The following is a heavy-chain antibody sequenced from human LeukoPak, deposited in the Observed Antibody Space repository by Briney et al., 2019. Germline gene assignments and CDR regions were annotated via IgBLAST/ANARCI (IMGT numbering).Heavy chain of an antibody. J-gene: IGHJ6*03. D-gene: IGHD6-19*01. Sequence: SETLSLTCTVSGGSISSSSYYWGWIRQPPGKGLEWIGSIYYSGSTYYNPSLKSRVTISVDTSKNQFSLKLSSVTAADTAVYYCARVVSYSSGWRYYYYYYMDVWGKGTTVTVSS. CDR1: GGSISSSSYY. CDR3: ARVVSYSSGWRYYYYYYMDV. V-gene: IGHV4-39*07. CDR2: IYYSGST.